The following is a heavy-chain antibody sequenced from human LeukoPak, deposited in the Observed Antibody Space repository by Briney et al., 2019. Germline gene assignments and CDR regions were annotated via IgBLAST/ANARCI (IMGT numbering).Heavy chain of an antibody. CDR2: MNPNSGNT. J-gene: IGHJ4*02. CDR3: TRGREAGGFDY. CDR1: GYTFTLYD. V-gene: IGHV1-8*02. D-gene: IGHD3-16*01. Sequence: ASVKVSCKASGYTFTLYDINWVRQATGQGLEWMGWMNPNSGNTVYAQKFQGRVTMTRNTSISTAYMELSSLRSEDTAIYYCTRGREAGGFDYWGQGTLVTVSS.